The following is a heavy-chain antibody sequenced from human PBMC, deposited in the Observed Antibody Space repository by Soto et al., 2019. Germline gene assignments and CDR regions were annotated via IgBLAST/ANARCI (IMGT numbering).Heavy chain of an antibody. CDR1: GFTFSSYA. D-gene: IGHD3-22*01. CDR3: ARGRRLNYYDSSGYFLVGDAFDI. J-gene: IGHJ3*02. CDR2: ISYDGSNK. Sequence: GGSLRLSCAASGFTFSSYAMHWVRQAPGKGLEWVAVISYDGSNKYYADSVKGRFTISRDNSKNTLYLQMGSLRAEDMAVYYCARGRRLNYYDSSGYFLVGDAFDIWGQGTMVTVSS. V-gene: IGHV3-30*14.